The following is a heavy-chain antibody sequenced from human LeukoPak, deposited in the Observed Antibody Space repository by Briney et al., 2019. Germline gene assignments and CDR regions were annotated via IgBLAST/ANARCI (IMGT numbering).Heavy chain of an antibody. CDR1: GFIFSTYW. V-gene: IGHV3-7*05. Sequence: GGSLRLSCAASGFIFSTYWMSWVRQAPGKGLEWVANIKQDGSEKYYVDSVKGRFTISRDNAKNSLYLQMNSLRAEDTAVYYCAKACLVATTPGRGMDVWGQGTTVAVSS. D-gene: IGHD5-24*01. CDR2: IKQDGSEK. CDR3: AKACLVATTPGRGMDV. J-gene: IGHJ6*02.